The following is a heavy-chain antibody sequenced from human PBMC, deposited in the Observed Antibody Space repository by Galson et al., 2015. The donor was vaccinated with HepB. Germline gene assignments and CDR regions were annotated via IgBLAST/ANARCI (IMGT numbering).Heavy chain of an antibody. CDR1: GFAFSRHW. CDR2: INQDGSDK. J-gene: IGHJ4*02. Sequence: SLRLSCAASGFAFSRHWMSWVRQAPGKGPEWVANINQDGSDKKYVDSVKGRFTISRDNAKNSLYLQMNSLRAEDTAVYYCARDGVAPSIYFDYWGQGALVTVSS. CDR3: ARDGVAPSIYFDY. V-gene: IGHV3-7*03. D-gene: IGHD2-2*01.